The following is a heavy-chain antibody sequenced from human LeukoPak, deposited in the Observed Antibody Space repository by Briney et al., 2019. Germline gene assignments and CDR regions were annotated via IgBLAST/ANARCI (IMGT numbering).Heavy chain of an antibody. D-gene: IGHD6-19*01. CDR1: GFTFSTYW. CDR2: INVDGSGA. CDR3: ARATRIYSSGWYYSFDY. V-gene: IGHV3-74*01. Sequence: GGSLRLSCAASGFTFSTYWMHWVRQAPGKGLVWVSHINVDGSGATYADSVKGRFIISRDNAKNTLYLHMNSLRAEDTAVYYCARATRIYSSGWYYSFDYWGQGTLVTVSS. J-gene: IGHJ4*02.